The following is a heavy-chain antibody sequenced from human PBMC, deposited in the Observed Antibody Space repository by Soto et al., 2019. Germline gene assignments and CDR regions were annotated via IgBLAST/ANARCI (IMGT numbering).Heavy chain of an antibody. CDR1: GGSISSGDYY. CDR2: IYYSGST. CDR3: ARAQCSGGSCNSGSRWWFDP. V-gene: IGHV4-30-4*01. D-gene: IGHD2-15*01. J-gene: IGHJ5*02. Sequence: QVQLQESGPGLVKPSQTLSLTCTVSGGSISSGDYYWSWIRQPPGKGLEWIGYIYYSGSTYYNPSLKSRVTISVDTSRNQFSLKLSSVTAADTAVYYCARAQCSGGSCNSGSRWWFDPWGQGTLVTVSS.